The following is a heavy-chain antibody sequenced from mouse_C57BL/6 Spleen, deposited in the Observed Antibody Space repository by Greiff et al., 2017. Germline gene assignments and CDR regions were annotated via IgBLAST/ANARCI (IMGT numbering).Heavy chain of an antibody. D-gene: IGHD3-2*02. CDR3: ARDSSGYYLDY. Sequence: QVQLQQSGAELVKPGASVKMSCKASGYTFTSYWITWVTQRPGQGLEWIGDLYPGSGSTNYNEKFKSKATLTADTSSSTAYLQLRDLSTHDTAVFYGARDSSGYYLDYWGQGTTLTGSS. CDR1: GYTFTSYW. CDR2: LYPGSGST. J-gene: IGHJ2*01. V-gene: IGHV1-55*01.